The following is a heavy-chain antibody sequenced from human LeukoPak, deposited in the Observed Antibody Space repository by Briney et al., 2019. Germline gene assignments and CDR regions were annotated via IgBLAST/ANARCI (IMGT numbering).Heavy chain of an antibody. CDR2: IDWDDDK. Sequence: SGPTLVNPTQTLTLTCTFSGFSLSTSGVCVSWIRQPPGKALEWLARIDWDDDKYYNTSLETRLTISKDTSRNQVVLTVTNMDPVDTATYYCARLGNRRTHFDYWGQGIPVTVSS. J-gene: IGHJ4*02. V-gene: IGHV2-70*11. CDR3: ARLGNRRTHFDY. CDR1: GFSLSTSGVC. D-gene: IGHD3/OR15-3a*01.